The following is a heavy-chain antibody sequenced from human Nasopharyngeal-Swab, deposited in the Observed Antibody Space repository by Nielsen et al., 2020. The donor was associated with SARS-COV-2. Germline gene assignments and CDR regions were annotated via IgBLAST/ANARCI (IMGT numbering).Heavy chain of an antibody. D-gene: IGHD4-23*01. CDR1: GYSFTSYW. CDR2: IDPSDSYT. J-gene: IGHJ4*02. Sequence: GESLKISCKGSGYSFTSYWISWVRQMPGKGPEWMGRIDPSDSYTNYSPSFQGHVTISADKSISTAYLQWSSLKASDTAMYYCATFRYGGTSPFDYWGQGTLVTVSS. V-gene: IGHV5-10-1*01. CDR3: ATFRYGGTSPFDY.